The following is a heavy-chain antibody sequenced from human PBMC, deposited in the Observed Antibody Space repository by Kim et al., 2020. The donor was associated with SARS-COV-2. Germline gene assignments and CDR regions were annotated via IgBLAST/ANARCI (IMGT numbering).Heavy chain of an antibody. J-gene: IGHJ3*02. CDR3: VRARMGGAFDM. CDR2: ITKSSTTI. Sequence: GGSLRLSCATSGFTFSAYDMNWVRQAPGKGLEWLSFITKSSTTIYYADSVEGRFTISRDNAKNSLFLQMNSLRDEDTALYYCVRARMGGAFDMWGQGTMFTVSS. V-gene: IGHV3-48*02. CDR1: GFTFSAYD. D-gene: IGHD3-16*01.